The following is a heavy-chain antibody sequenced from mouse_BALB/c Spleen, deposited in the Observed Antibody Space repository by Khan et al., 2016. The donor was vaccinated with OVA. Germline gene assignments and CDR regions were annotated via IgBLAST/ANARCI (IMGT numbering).Heavy chain of an antibody. D-gene: IGHD2-3*01. CDR1: GFSLTDYG. V-gene: IGHV2-6-7*01. CDR3: ARFGYSDAMDY. J-gene: IGHJ4*01. CDR2: IWGGGST. Sequence: QVQLKESGPDLVAPSQSLSITCTVSGFSLTDYGVNWVRQPPGKGLEWLGMIWGGGSTDYNSALKSRLSISKDNSKSQVFLKMNSLQTDDTASYYCARFGYSDAMDYWGQGTSVTVSS.